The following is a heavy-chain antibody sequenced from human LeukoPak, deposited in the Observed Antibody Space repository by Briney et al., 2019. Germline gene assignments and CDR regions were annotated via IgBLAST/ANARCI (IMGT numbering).Heavy chain of an antibody. J-gene: IGHJ4*02. V-gene: IGHV1-69*04. CDR2: IIPILGIA. D-gene: IGHD1-26*01. Sequence: ASVKVSCKASGGTFSSYAISWVRQAPGQGLEWMGRIIPILGIANYAQKFQGRVTITADKSTSTAYMELSSLRSEDTAVYYCATGVSEGGATCYFGYWGQGTLVTVSS. CDR1: GGTFSSYA. CDR3: ATGVSEGGATCYFGY.